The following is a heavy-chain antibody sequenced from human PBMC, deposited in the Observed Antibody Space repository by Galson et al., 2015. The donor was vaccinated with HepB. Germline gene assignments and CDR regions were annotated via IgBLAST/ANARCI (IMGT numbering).Heavy chain of an antibody. D-gene: IGHD3-10*01. Sequence: QSGAEVIKPGESLRISCTGSGSSFPSYWISWVRQMPGKGLEWMGRIDPSDSYTNYSPSFQGHVTISADKSISTAYLQWGSLKASDTAMYYCARQDGSGSSIDYWGQGTLVTVSS. CDR2: IDPSDSYT. CDR1: GSSFPSYW. V-gene: IGHV5-10-1*01. CDR3: ARQDGSGSSIDY. J-gene: IGHJ4*02.